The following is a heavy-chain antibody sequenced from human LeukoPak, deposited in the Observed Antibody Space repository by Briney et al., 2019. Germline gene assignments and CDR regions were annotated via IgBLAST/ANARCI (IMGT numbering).Heavy chain of an antibody. CDR3: ASGPLRVIDRVVLTAIRYYWYGMGV. D-gene: IGHD2-21*02. Sequence: SETLSLTCAVYGGSFSGYYWSWIRQPPGKGLEWIGEINHSGSTNYNPSLKSRVTISVDSSKNQFSLKLSSVTAADTAVYYCASGPLRVIDRVVLTAIRYYWYGMGVWGQGTTVTVSS. CDR2: INHSGST. CDR1: GGSFSGYY. V-gene: IGHV4-34*01. J-gene: IGHJ6*02.